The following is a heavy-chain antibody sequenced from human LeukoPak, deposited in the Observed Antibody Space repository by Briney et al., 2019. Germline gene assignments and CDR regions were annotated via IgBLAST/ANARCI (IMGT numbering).Heavy chain of an antibody. CDR1: GFTFSSYA. CDR2: ISYDGSNK. Sequence: GRSLRLSCAASGFTFSSYAMHWVRQAPGKGLEWVAVISYDGSNKYYADSVKGRFTISRDNSKNTLYLQMNSLRAEDTAVYYCARVRVNEYSYYGMDVWGQGTAVTVSS. J-gene: IGHJ6*02. V-gene: IGHV3-30-3*01. D-gene: IGHD3-10*01. CDR3: ARVRVNEYSYYGMDV.